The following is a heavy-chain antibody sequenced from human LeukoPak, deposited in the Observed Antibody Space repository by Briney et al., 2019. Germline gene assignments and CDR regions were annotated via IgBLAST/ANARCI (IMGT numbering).Heavy chain of an antibody. D-gene: IGHD3-3*01. CDR3: ARGEPPVLRFLEWLLENNWFDP. Sequence: ASVKVSCKASGYMFTGYYMHWVRQAPGQGLEWMGWINPNSGGTNYAQKFQGRVTMTRDTSISTAYMELSRLRSDDTAVYYCARGEPPVLRFLEWLLENNWFDPWGQGTLVTVSS. J-gene: IGHJ5*02. V-gene: IGHV1-2*02. CDR2: INPNSGGT. CDR1: GYMFTGYY.